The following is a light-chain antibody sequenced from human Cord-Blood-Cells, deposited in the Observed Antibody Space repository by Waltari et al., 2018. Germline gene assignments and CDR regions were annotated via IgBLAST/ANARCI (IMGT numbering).Light chain of an antibody. V-gene: IGLV2-14*01. J-gene: IGLJ3*02. CDR2: DVS. CDR3: SSYTSSSTWV. CDR1: SSDVGGYNY. Sequence: QSALTQPASVSGSPGQSITISCTGTSSDVGGYNYVSWYQQHPGKAPKLVIYDVSKRPAGVSNRFSGSKSGNTATLTISGLQAEEEAEYYCSSYTSSSTWVFGGGTKLTVL.